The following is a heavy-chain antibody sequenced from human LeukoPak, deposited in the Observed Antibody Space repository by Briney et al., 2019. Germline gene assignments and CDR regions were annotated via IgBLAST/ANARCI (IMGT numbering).Heavy chain of an antibody. V-gene: IGHV1-69*13. CDR1: GGTFSSYA. Sequence: ASVKVSCKASGGTFSSYAISWVRQAPGQGLEWMGGIIPIFGTANYAQKFQGRVTITADESTSTAYMELSSLRSEDTAVYYCARGVRRAAAGTVGYYYYYMDVWGKGTTVTVSS. D-gene: IGHD6-13*01. CDR2: IIPIFGTA. CDR3: ARGVRRAAAGTVGYYYYYMDV. J-gene: IGHJ6*03.